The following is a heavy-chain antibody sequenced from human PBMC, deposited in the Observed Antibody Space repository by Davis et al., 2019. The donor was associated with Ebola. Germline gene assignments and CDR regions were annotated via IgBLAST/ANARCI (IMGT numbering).Heavy chain of an antibody. V-gene: IGHV4-59*12. Sequence: GSLRLSCTVSGGSISSYYWSWIRQPPGKGLEWIGYTYYSGSTNYNPSLKSRVTISVDKSKNQFSLKLSSVTAADTAVYYCARDRGWLVQGWFDPWGQGTLVTVSS. CDR3: ARDRGWLVQGWFDP. CDR1: GGSISSYY. CDR2: TYYSGST. J-gene: IGHJ5*02. D-gene: IGHD6-19*01.